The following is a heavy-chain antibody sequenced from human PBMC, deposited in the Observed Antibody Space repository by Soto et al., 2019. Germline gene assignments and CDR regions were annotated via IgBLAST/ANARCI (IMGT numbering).Heavy chain of an antibody. J-gene: IGHJ4*02. Sequence: TLSLTCTVSGGSISSSSYYWGWIRQPPGKGLEWIGSIYYSGSTYYNPSLKSRVTISVDTSKNQFSLKLSSVTSADTAVYYCARAVEMATIFIDYWGQGTLVTVSS. CDR1: GGSISSSSYY. CDR2: IYYSGST. D-gene: IGHD5-12*01. CDR3: ARAVEMATIFIDY. V-gene: IGHV4-39*01.